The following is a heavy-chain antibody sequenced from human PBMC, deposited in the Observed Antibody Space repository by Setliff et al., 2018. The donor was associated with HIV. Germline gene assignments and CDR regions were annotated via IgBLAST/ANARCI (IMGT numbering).Heavy chain of an antibody. D-gene: IGHD3-3*01. J-gene: IGHJ6*03. Sequence: ASVKVSCKASGYTFTSYGISWVRQAPGQGLEWMGWISAYKGNTHYAQRLQGRVTMTTDTSTRTAYMEQRSLRSDDTAVYYCARQFLDWSNDYYSRYYMDVWGKGTTVTVSS. V-gene: IGHV1-18*01. CDR2: ISAYKGNT. CDR1: GYTFTSYG. CDR3: ARQFLDWSNDYYSRYYMDV.